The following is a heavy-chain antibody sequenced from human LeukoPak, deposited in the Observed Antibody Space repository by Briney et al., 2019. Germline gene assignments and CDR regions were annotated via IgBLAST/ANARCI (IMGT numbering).Heavy chain of an antibody. D-gene: IGHD3-22*01. V-gene: IGHV4-61*02. Sequence: SETLSLTCTVSGGSISSGSYYWSWIRQPAGKGLEWIGRIYTSGSTNYNPSLKSRVTISVDTSKNQFSLKLSPVTAADTAVHYCASASSGYYYVGEGAFDIWGQGTMVTVSS. CDR3: ASASSGYYYVGEGAFDI. CDR2: IYTSGST. CDR1: GGSISSGSYY. J-gene: IGHJ3*02.